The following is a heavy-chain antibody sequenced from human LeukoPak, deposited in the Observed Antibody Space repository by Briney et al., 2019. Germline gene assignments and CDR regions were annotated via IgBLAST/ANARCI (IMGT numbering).Heavy chain of an antibody. CDR3: ARAGEGYGHVRDFDY. J-gene: IGHJ4*02. CDR1: GFTFSNAW. D-gene: IGHD5-18*01. Sequence: PGGSLRLSCAASGFTFSNAWMSWIRQPPGKGLEWIGEINHSGSTNYNPSLKSRDTISVDTSKNQFSLKLSSVTAADTAVYYCARAGEGYGHVRDFDYWGQGTLVTVSS. CDR2: INHSGST. V-gene: IGHV4-34*01.